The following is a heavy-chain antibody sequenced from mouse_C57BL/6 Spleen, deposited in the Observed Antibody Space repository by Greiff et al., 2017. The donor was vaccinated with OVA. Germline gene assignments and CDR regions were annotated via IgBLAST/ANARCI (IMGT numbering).Heavy chain of an antibody. Sequence: VQLQQSGAELVKPGASVTMSCKASGYTFTSYWITWVKQRPGQGLEWIGDIYPGSGSTNYNEKFKSKATLTLDTSSSTAYMQLSSLTSEDAAVYYCARGGTDAMDYWGQGTSVTVSS. CDR2: IYPGSGST. V-gene: IGHV1-55*01. D-gene: IGHD3-3*01. CDR1: GYTFTSYW. J-gene: IGHJ4*01. CDR3: ARGGTDAMDY.